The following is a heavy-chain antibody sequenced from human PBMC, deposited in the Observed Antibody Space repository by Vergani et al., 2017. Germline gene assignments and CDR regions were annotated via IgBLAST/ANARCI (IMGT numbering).Heavy chain of an antibody. V-gene: IGHV3-23*01. CDR2: ISGSGGST. D-gene: IGHD2-2*02. CDR1: GFTFSSYA. CDR3: AKALVVPAAIPNYFDY. Sequence: EVQLLESGGGLVQPGGSLRLSCAASGFTFSSYAMSWVRQAPGKGLEWVSAISGSGGSTYYADSVKGRFTISRDNSKNTLYLQMNSLRAEVTAVYYCAKALVVPAAIPNYFDYWGQGTLVTVSS. J-gene: IGHJ4*02.